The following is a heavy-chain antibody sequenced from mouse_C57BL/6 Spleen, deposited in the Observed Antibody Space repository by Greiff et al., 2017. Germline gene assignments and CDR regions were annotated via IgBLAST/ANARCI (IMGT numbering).Heavy chain of an antibody. CDR2: ISDGGSYT. J-gene: IGHJ1*03. CDR1: GFTFSSYA. V-gene: IGHV5-4*01. Sequence: DVQLVESGGGLVKPGGSLKLSCAASGFTFSSYAMSWVRQTPEKRLEWVATISDGGSYTYYPDNVKGRFTISRDNAKNNLYLQMSHLKSEDTAMYYCARGNENFDVWGTGTTVTVSS. CDR3: ARGNENFDV.